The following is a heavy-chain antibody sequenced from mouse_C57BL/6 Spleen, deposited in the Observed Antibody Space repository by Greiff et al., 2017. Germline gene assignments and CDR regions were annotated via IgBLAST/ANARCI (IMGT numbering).Heavy chain of an antibody. CDR2: INPSTGGT. J-gene: IGHJ1*03. CDR1: GYSFTGYY. CDR3: ARCDYGQGFDV. Sequence: EVMLVESGPELVKPGASVKISCKASGYSFTGYYMHWVKQSSEKSLEWIGEINPSTGGTSYNQKFKGKATLTVDKSSSTAYMQLKSLTSEDSAVYYCARCDYGQGFDVWGTGTTVTVSS. V-gene: IGHV1-43*01. D-gene: IGHD2-4*01.